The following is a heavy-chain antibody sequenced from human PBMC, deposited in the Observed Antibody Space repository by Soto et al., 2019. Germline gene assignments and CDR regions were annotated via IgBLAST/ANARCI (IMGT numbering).Heavy chain of an antibody. CDR1: GGSISSGGYY. CDR2: IYYSGST. J-gene: IGHJ3*02. Sequence: QVQLQESGPGLVKPSQTLSLTCTVSGGSISSGGYYWSWIRQHPGKGLEWIGYIYYSGSTYYNPSLQSRVPISVDTSKNQFSLKLSSVTAADTAVYYCAREVLGYCSSTSCSDAFDIWGQGTMVTVSS. CDR3: AREVLGYCSSTSCSDAFDI. V-gene: IGHV4-31*03. D-gene: IGHD2-2*01.